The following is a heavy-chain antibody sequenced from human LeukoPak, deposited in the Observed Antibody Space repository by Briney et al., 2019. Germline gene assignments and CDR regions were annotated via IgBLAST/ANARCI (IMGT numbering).Heavy chain of an antibody. Sequence: PGGSLRLSCAASGFSFSIYSMNWVRQAPGKGLEWVSFISSSSSYIYYADSVKGRFTISRDNAKNSLYLQMNSLRAEDTAVYYCARDTEEMNLNCSSTSCYRYYYYYMDVWGKGTTVTVSS. CDR3: ARDTEEMNLNCSSTSCYRYYYYYMDV. D-gene: IGHD2-2*01. V-gene: IGHV3-21*01. J-gene: IGHJ6*03. CDR1: GFSFSIYS. CDR2: ISSSSSYI.